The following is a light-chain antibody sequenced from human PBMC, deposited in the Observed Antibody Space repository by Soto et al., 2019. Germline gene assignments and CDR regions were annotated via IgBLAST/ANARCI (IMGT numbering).Light chain of an antibody. J-gene: IGKJ1*01. Sequence: IQMTQSPSTLSASVGDRFTISCRASHGIGNALVWYQQKPGKPPKVLIYGASNLQSGVPPRFSGSGSGADFTLAISSLQPEDSATYYCLQDINYPWTFGQGTKVDIK. CDR2: GAS. V-gene: IGKV1-6*02. CDR1: HGIGNA. CDR3: LQDINYPWT.